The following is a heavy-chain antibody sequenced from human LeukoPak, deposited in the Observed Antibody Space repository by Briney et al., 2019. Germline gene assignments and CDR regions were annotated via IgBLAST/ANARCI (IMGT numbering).Heavy chain of an antibody. D-gene: IGHD1-26*01. Sequence: GGSLRLSCAASGFTFSSYEMNWVRQAPGKGLEWVSYISSSGSTRYYADSVKGRFTISRDNAKNSLYLQMNSLRAEDTAVYYCARDFSWELQGEVYWGQGTLVTVSS. CDR3: ARDFSWELQGEVY. CDR1: GFTFSSYE. V-gene: IGHV3-48*03. CDR2: ISSSGSTR. J-gene: IGHJ4*02.